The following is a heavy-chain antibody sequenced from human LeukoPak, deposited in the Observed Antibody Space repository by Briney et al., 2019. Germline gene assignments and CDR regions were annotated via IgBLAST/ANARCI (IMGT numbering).Heavy chain of an antibody. CDR2: ISAYNGNT. Sequence: ASVKVSCKASGYTFTRYGITWVRQAPGQGLEWMGWISAYNGNTNYAQKFQGRLTVTTDTSTNTAYMELRSLRPDDTAVYYCARDFFHGHCSGLTCFLLDSWGQGSLVTVSS. CDR1: GYTFTRYG. J-gene: IGHJ4*02. CDR3: ARDFFHGHCSGLTCFLLDS. V-gene: IGHV1-18*01. D-gene: IGHD2-15*01.